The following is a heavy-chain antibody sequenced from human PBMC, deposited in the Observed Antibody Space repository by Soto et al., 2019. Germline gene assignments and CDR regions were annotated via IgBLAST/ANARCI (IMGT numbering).Heavy chain of an antibody. V-gene: IGHV3-21*01. D-gene: IGHD3-3*01. Sequence: GGSLRLSCAASGFTFSSYSMNWVRQAPGKGLEWVSSISSSSSYIYYADSVKGRFTISRDNAKNSLYLQMNSLRAEDTAVYYCARDAMEWLFAGRGNYYYYYMDVWGKGTTVTVSS. CDR1: GFTFSSYS. CDR2: ISSSSSYI. CDR3: ARDAMEWLFAGRGNYYYYYMDV. J-gene: IGHJ6*03.